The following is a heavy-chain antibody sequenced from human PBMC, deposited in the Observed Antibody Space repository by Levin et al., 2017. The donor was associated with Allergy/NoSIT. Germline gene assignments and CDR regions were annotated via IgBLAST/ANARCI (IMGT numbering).Heavy chain of an antibody. Sequence: LSLPCAASGFTIRSAYMSWVRQAPGKGLEWVAVMYSAGNRYYADFVKGRFTISRDNSKNTLYLQMNSLSAEDTAVYYCARGSIPVAGETADHWGQGTLVTVSA. D-gene: IGHD6-13*01. V-gene: IGHV3-53*01. CDR2: MYSAGNR. J-gene: IGHJ5*02. CDR3: ARGSIPVAGETADH. CDR1: GFTIRSAY.